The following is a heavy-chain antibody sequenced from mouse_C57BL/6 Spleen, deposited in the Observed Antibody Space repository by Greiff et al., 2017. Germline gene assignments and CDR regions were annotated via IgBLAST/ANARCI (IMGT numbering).Heavy chain of an antibody. V-gene: IGHV1-80*01. CDR1: GYAFSSYW. Sequence: QVQLQQSGAELVKPGASVKISCKASGYAFSSYWMNWVKQRPGKGLEWIGQIYPGDGDTNYNGKFKGKATLTADKSSSTAYMQLSSLTSEDSAVYFCARSDYGNYDWYFDVWGTGTTVTVSS. J-gene: IGHJ1*03. CDR2: IYPGDGDT. CDR3: ARSDYGNYDWYFDV. D-gene: IGHD2-1*01.